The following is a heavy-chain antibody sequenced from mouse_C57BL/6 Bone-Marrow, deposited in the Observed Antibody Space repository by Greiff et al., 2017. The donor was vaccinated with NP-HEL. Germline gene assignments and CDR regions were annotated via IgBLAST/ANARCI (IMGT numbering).Heavy chain of an antibody. J-gene: IGHJ1*03. Sequence: LQQSGAALVRPGALVKLSCKASGYTFTDYEMPCVKQTPVHGLEWIGAIDPETCGTAYNQKFKGKATLTADKSSSTAYMELCSLTSEDSAVYYCTRAGSYEYFDVWGTGTTVTVSS. CDR2: IDPETCGT. V-gene: IGHV1-23*01. CDR1: GYTFTDYE. CDR3: TRAGSYEYFDV. D-gene: IGHD1-1*02.